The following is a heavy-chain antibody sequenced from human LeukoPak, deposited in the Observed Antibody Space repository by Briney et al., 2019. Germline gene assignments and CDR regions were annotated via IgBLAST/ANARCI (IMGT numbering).Heavy chain of an antibody. CDR2: IYTSGST. V-gene: IGHV4-4*09. CDR1: GVSISSYY. CDR3: ARGGYYYYHMDV. D-gene: IGHD2-15*01. Sequence: PSETLSLTCTVSGVSISSYYWSWIRQPPGKGLKWIGYIYTSGSTNYDPSLKSRVTISIDTSKNQFSLKLSSVTAADTAVYYCARGGYYYYHMDVWGKGTTVTVSS. J-gene: IGHJ6*03.